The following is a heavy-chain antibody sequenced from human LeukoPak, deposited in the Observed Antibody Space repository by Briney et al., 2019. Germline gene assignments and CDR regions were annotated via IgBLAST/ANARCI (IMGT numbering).Heavy chain of an antibody. CDR2: IYSSGST. Sequence: SETLSLTCSVSGASISSGSNYWGWIRQPPGKTLEWIGSIYSSGSTYYNPSLKSRVIIIIDTPNNHFSLTLSSVTAADTAVYYCARSDGYGLVGIWGQGTMVTVSS. V-gene: IGHV4-39*07. CDR3: ARSDGYGLVGI. D-gene: IGHD3-10*01. J-gene: IGHJ3*02. CDR1: GASISSGSNY.